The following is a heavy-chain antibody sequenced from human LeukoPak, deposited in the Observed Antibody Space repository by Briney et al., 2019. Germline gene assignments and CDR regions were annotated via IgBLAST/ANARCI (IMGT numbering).Heavy chain of an antibody. V-gene: IGHV3-7*01. CDR2: IKQDGSEK. CDR3: AREGITSGSPNFDY. CDR1: GFTFSSYW. Sequence: PGGSLRLSCAASGFTFSSYWMSWVRQAPGKGLEWVANIKQDGSEKYYVDSVKGRFTISRDNAKNSLYLQMNSLRAEDTAVYYCAREGITSGSPNFDYWGQGTLVTVSS. J-gene: IGHJ4*02. D-gene: IGHD1-20*01.